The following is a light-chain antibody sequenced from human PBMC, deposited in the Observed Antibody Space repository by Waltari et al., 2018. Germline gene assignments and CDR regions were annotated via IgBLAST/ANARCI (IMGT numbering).Light chain of an antibody. Sequence: EIVMTQSPATLSVSPGERATLSCRASKSVSSNLAWYQQKPGQAPRLLFYGASTRATGIPARFSGSGSGTEFTLTISSLQSEDFALYYCQQYNKWPLWTFGQGTKVEIK. J-gene: IGKJ1*01. CDR1: KSVSSN. CDR2: GAS. CDR3: QQYNKWPLWT. V-gene: IGKV3-15*01.